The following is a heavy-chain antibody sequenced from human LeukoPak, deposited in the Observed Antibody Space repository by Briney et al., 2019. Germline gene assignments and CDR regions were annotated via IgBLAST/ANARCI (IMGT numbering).Heavy chain of an antibody. CDR3: AKDVTIFGVVIKNYFDY. V-gene: IGHV3-30-3*01. J-gene: IGHJ4*02. CDR2: ISYDGSNK. CDR1: GFTFSSYA. Sequence: GGSLRLSCAASGFTFSSYAMHWVRQAPGKGLEWVAVISYDGSNKYYADSVKGRFTISRDNSKNTLYLQMNSLRAEDTAVYYCAKDVTIFGVVIKNYFDYWGQGTLVTVSS. D-gene: IGHD3-3*01.